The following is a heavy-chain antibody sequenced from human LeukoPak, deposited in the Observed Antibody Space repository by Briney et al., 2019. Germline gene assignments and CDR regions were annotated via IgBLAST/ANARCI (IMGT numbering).Heavy chain of an antibody. CDR1: GYTFTSYG. V-gene: IGHV1-18*01. CDR2: ISAYNGNT. CDR3: ARGQEVNDYVWGSYRYNYFDY. Sequence: ASVKVSCKASGYTFTSYGFSWVRQAPGQGLEWMGWISAYNGNTNYAQKLQGRVTMTTDTSTSTAYMELRSLRSDDTAVYYCARGQEVNDYVWGSYRYNYFDYWGQGTLVTVSS. D-gene: IGHD3-16*02. J-gene: IGHJ4*02.